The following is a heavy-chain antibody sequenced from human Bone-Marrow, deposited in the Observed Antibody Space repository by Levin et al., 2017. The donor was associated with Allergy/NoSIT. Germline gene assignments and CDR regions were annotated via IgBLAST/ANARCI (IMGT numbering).Heavy chain of an antibody. Sequence: GESLKISCKASGFAFTDYYMHWVRQAPGQGLEWLGWINPNNGATKYALKFQDRVTMTRDTSISTAYMEFRRLRSDDTAVFYCARDPAVTRDGYFDLWGRGPLVSVSS. CDR2: INPNNGAT. D-gene: IGHD4-17*01. J-gene: IGHJ2*01. CDR1: GFAFTDYY. CDR3: ARDPAVTRDGYFDL. V-gene: IGHV1-2*02.